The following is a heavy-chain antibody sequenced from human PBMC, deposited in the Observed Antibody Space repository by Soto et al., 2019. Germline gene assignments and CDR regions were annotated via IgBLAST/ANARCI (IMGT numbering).Heavy chain of an antibody. CDR1: AYTFTGYY. CDR3: ARVGYCTNGVCRYYFDY. CDR2: INPNSGGT. D-gene: IGHD2-8*01. Sequence: GASVKVSCKAAAYTFTGYYMHWVRPAPGQGLEWMGWINPNSGGTNYAQKFQGWVTMTRDTSISTAYMELSRLRSDDTAVYYCARVGYCTNGVCRYYFDYWGQGTLVTVSS. V-gene: IGHV1-2*04. J-gene: IGHJ4*02.